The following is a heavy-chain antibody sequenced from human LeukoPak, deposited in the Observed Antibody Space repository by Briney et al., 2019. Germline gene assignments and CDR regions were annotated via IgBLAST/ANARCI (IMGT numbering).Heavy chain of an antibody. Sequence: GGSLRLSCAASGFTFSDYYMSWIRQAPGKGLEWASYISSSGSTIYYADSVKGRFTISRDNAKNSLYLQMNSLRAEDTAVYYCARCRSYEQQLVQVYFDYWGQGTLVTVSS. CDR2: ISSSGSTI. D-gene: IGHD6-13*01. J-gene: IGHJ4*02. V-gene: IGHV3-11*01. CDR1: GFTFSDYY. CDR3: ARCRSYEQQLVQVYFDY.